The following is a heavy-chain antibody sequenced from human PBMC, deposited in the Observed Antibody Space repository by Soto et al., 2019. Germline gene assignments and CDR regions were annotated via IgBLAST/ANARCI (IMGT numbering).Heavy chain of an antibody. J-gene: IGHJ3*02. D-gene: IGHD6-13*01. Sequence: SVKVSCKASGGTFSSYAISWVRQAPGQGLEWMGGIIPIFGTANYAQKFQGRVTITADESTSTAYMELSSLRSEDTAVYYCAREAAAGIRAFDIWGQGTMVTASS. CDR1: GGTFSSYA. CDR2: IIPIFGTA. CDR3: AREAAAGIRAFDI. V-gene: IGHV1-69*13.